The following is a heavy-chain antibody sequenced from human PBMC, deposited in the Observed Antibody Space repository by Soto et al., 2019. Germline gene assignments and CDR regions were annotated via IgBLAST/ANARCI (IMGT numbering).Heavy chain of an antibody. CDR3: ARSSGGNFGIIIEGSNWFDP. CDR2: INPHGGST. J-gene: IGHJ5*02. CDR1: GDTSTSYY. V-gene: IGHV1-46*01. D-gene: IGHD3-3*01. Sequence: ASVKVSCKAPGDTSTSYYLNWVRQAPGQGLEWMGVINPHGGSTKYAQKFQGRITMTRDTSRSTVYMELSSLRSDDTAIYYCARSSGGNFGIIIEGSNWFDPWGQG.